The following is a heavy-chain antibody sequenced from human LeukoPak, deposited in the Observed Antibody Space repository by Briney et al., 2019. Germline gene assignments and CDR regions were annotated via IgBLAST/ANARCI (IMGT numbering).Heavy chain of an antibody. CDR2: IHYTGST. V-gene: IGHV4-59*13. D-gene: IGHD3-9*01. CDR3: ARGRYSAGDNWFDP. Sequence: PSETLSLTCTVSGGSITSSYWSWIRQSPGKGLEWIGYIHYTGSTNYNPSLKSRVTMLIDTSKNQFSLKLSSVAAADTAVYYCARGRYSAGDNWFDPWGQGTLVTVSS. CDR1: GGSITSSY. J-gene: IGHJ5*02.